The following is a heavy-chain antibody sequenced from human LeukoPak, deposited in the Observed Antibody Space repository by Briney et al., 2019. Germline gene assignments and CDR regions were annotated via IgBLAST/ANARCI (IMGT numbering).Heavy chain of an antibody. Sequence: LSGGSLRLSCAGSGFTSGTMSWVRQAPGKGLEWVSAISGDGGRTFYIDSVKGRFTISRDNSKNTVYLQMNSLRAEDTAVYYCARNLQDWGQGTLVTVSS. CDR3: ARNLQD. D-gene: IGHD2-15*01. CDR2: ISGDGGRT. J-gene: IGHJ4*02. CDR1: GFTSGT. V-gene: IGHV3-23*01.